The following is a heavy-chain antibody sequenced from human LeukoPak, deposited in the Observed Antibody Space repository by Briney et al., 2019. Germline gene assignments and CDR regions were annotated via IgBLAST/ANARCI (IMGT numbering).Heavy chain of an antibody. Sequence: GASVKVSCKASGYTFTSYDINWVRQATGQGLEWMGWMNPNSGNTGYAQKFQGRVTMTRNTSISTAYMELSSLRSEDTAVYYCARKSAYDGRKLRVYTFDIWGQGTLVTVSS. CDR3: ARKSAYDGRKLRVYTFDI. CDR1: GYTFTSYD. J-gene: IGHJ3*02. D-gene: IGHD3-22*01. V-gene: IGHV1-8*01. CDR2: MNPNSGNT.